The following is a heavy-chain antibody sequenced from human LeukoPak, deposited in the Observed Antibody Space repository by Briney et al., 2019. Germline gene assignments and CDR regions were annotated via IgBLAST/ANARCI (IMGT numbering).Heavy chain of an antibody. J-gene: IGHJ4*02. V-gene: IGHV4-61*02. CDR1: GGSISSSSYY. CDR2: IYTSGST. D-gene: IGHD3-10*01. Sequence: SETLSLTCTVSGGSISSSSYYWSWIRQPPGKGLEWIGRIYTSGSTNYNPSLKSRVTMSVDTSKNQFSLKLSSVTAADTAVYYCARGQYYYGSGSYYFDYWGQGTLVTVSS. CDR3: ARGQYYYGSGSYYFDY.